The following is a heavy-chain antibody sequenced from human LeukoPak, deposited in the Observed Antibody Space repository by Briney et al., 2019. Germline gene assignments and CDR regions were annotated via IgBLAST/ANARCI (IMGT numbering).Heavy chain of an antibody. V-gene: IGHV3-21*01. D-gene: IGHD4-17*01. CDR2: ISSTSRYI. CDR1: GFTFSPYT. J-gene: IGHJ5*02. Sequence: PGGSLRLSCAASGFTFSPYTMNWVRQAPGKGLEWVSSISSTSRYIYYADSVKGRFTISRDNAKNSLHLQMNNLRVEDTAVYYCARLLYYGDYGASGFDPWGQGTLVTVS. CDR3: ARLLYYGDYGASGFDP.